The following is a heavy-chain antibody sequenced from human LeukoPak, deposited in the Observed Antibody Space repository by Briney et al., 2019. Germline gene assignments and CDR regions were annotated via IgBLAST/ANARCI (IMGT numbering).Heavy chain of an antibody. J-gene: IGHJ4*02. V-gene: IGHV5-51*01. D-gene: IGHD3-22*01. CDR2: IYPGDSDT. Sequence: GESLKISCKGSGYSFTNYWIGWVRQMPVKGLEWMGIIYPGDSDTRYSPSFQGQVTISADKSISTAYLQWSSLKASDTAMYYCVRQDSGYYYVYDYWGQGTLVTVSS. CDR1: GYSFTNYW. CDR3: VRQDSGYYYVYDY.